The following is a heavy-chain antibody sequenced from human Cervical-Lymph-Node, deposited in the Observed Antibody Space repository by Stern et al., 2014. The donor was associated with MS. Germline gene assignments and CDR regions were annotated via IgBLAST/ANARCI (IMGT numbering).Heavy chain of an antibody. CDR2: IKQDGSEK. V-gene: IGHV3-7*01. J-gene: IGHJ4*02. CDR1: GFTFSSYW. CDR3: AREGLRGSSWYGRGYFDY. D-gene: IGHD6-13*01. Sequence: EVQLVESGGGLVQPGGSLRLSCAASGFTFSSYWMSWVRQAPGKGLEWVANIKQDGSEKYYVDSVKGRFTISRDNAKNSLYLQMNSLRAEDTAVYYCAREGLRGSSWYGRGYFDYWGQGTLVTVSS.